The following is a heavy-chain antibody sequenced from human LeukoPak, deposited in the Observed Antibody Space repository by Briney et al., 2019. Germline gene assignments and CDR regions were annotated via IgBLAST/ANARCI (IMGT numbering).Heavy chain of an antibody. Sequence: SVKVSCKASVGTFSSYAISWVRQAPGQGLEWMGGIIPIFGTANYAQKFQGRVTITADESTSTAYMELSSLRSEDTAVYYCARVGYSYGQSIDYWGQGTLVTVSS. CDR1: VGTFSSYA. J-gene: IGHJ4*02. D-gene: IGHD5-18*01. V-gene: IGHV1-69*13. CDR3: ARVGYSYGQSIDY. CDR2: IIPIFGTA.